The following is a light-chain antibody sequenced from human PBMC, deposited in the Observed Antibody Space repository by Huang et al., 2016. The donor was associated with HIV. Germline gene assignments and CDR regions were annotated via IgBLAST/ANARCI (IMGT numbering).Light chain of an antibody. Sequence: DIVMIQSPLSLPVTPGEPASISCTSSRSLLHSNGYNYLDWYLQKPGQSPQLLIILGSNRASGVPDRFSGSGSGTYFSLKISRVEAEDVGVYYCMQALHTPYTFGQGTKLEIK. J-gene: IGKJ2*01. CDR1: RSLLHSNGYNY. V-gene: IGKV2-28*01. CDR2: LGS. CDR3: MQALHTPYT.